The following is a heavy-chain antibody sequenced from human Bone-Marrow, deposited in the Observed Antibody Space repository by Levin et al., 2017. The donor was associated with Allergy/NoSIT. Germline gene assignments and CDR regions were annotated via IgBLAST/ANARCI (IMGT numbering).Heavy chain of an antibody. V-gene: IGHV3-21*01. CDR3: ARPKKDIVVVPAAMRNYYYDYMDV. CDR1: GFTFSSYS. J-gene: IGHJ6*03. CDR2: ISSSSSYI. Sequence: LSLTCAASGFTFSSYSMNWVRQAPGKGLEWVSSISSSSSYIYYADSVKGRFTISRDNAKNSLYLQMNSLRAEDTAVYYCARPKKDIVVVPAAMRNYYYDYMDVWGKGTTVTVSS. D-gene: IGHD2-2*01.